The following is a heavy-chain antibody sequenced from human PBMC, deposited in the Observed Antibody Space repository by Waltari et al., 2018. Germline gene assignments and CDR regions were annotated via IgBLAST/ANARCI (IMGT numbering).Heavy chain of an antibody. CDR3: ARARPGDRIDY. CDR1: GYTFTSYD. D-gene: IGHD7-27*01. CDR2: MNPNSGNT. V-gene: IGHV1-8*03. Sequence: VQLVQSGAEVKKPGESLKISCKGSGYTFTSYDINWVRQATGQGLEWMGWMNPNSGNTGYAQKFQGRVTITRNTSISTAYMELSSLRSEDTAVYYCARARPGDRIDYWGQGTLVTVSS. J-gene: IGHJ4*02.